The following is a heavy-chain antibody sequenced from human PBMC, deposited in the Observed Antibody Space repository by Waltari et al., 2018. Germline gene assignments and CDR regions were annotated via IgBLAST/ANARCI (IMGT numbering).Heavy chain of an antibody. CDR3: ARSRYGSGTN. V-gene: IGHV4-39*01. CDR2: IYYSGST. D-gene: IGHD3-10*01. Sequence: QLQLQESGPGLVKPSETLSLTCTVSGGSIPSSSYCGGWIRQPPGKGLEWIGSIYYSGSTYYNPSLKSRVTISVDTSKNQFSLKLSSVTAADTAVYYCARSRYGSGTNWGQGTLVTVSS. CDR1: GGSIPSSSYC. J-gene: IGHJ4*02.